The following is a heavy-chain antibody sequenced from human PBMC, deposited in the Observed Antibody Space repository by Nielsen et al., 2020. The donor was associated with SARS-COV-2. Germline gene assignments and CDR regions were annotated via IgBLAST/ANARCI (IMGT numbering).Heavy chain of an antibody. CDR1: GGSLRGYF. Sequence: SETLSLTCTVYGGSLRGYFWIWLRQPPGKGLEWIGESNQGGGANYSPSLKNRVTISMDTSKMQFSLRLTSVTAADTGTYFCARGTYNFRSYSSSGMDVWGQGTTVIVSS. CDR3: ARGTYNFRSYSSSGMDV. CDR2: SNQGGGA. D-gene: IGHD3-3*01. J-gene: IGHJ6*02. V-gene: IGHV4-34*01.